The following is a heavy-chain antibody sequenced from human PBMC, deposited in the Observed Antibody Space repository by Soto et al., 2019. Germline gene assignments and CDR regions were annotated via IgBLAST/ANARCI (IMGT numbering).Heavy chain of an antibody. CDR3: ARGGKNYGGGFDY. V-gene: IGHV4-59*11. CDR1: GGSFRSHC. D-gene: IGHD4-17*01. Sequence: PSDTLSLACAVSGGSFRSHCSAYLRQPPGKGLEWIGYIYYSGSTNYNPSLKSRVTISIDTSKNQFSLKLSSVTAADTAVYYCARGGKNYGGGFDYWGQATLVTGTS. CDR2: IYYSGST. J-gene: IGHJ4*02.